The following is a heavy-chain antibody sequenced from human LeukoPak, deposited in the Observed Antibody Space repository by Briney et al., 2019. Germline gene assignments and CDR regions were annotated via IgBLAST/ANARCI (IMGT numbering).Heavy chain of an antibody. D-gene: IGHD3-16*01. V-gene: IGHV3-23*01. CDR2: ISGSGGNT. Sequence: PGGSLRLSCAASGFNFSTYAMTWVRQAPGKGLEWVSGISGSGGNTYYADSVKGRFTISRDNSKNTLYLQMNSLGAEDTAVFYCARDRSDYSIKYYHYYGMDVWGQGTTVTVSS. J-gene: IGHJ6*02. CDR3: ARDRSDYSIKYYHYYGMDV. CDR1: GFNFSTYA.